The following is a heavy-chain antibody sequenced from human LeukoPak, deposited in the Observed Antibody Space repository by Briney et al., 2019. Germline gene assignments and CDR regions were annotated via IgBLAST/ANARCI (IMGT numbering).Heavy chain of an antibody. CDR1: GYTFTSYG. D-gene: IGHD3-9*01. J-gene: IGHJ4*02. CDR3: AGDGDILTGYYPPYYFDY. CDR2: ISAYNGNT. Sequence: ASVKVSCKASGYTFTSYGISWVRQAPGQGLEWMGWISAYNGNTNYAQKLQGRVTMTTDTSTSAAYMELRSLRSGDTAVYYCAGDGDILTGYYPPYYFDYWGQGTLVTVSS. V-gene: IGHV1-18*01.